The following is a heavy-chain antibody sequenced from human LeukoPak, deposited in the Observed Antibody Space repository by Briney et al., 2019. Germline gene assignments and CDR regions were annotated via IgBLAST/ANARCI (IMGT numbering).Heavy chain of an antibody. CDR2: IDPSDSYT. CDR1: GHSFTSYW. CDR3: ARHHSPAAEAPFHY. V-gene: IGHV5-10-1*01. D-gene: IGHD2-2*01. Sequence: PGESLRISCKDSGHSFTSYWISWVRQMPGKGLEWMGRIDPSDSYTNYSPSFQGHVTISVDKSISTAYLQWSSLKASDTAMYYCARHHSPAAEAPFHYWGQGTLVTISS. J-gene: IGHJ4*02.